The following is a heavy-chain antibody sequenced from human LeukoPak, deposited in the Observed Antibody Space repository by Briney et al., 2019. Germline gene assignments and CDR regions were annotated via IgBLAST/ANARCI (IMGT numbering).Heavy chain of an antibody. CDR2: ISGSGGST. Sequence: GGSLRLSCAASGFTFSSYAMSWVRQAPGKGLEWVSAISGSGGSTYYAGSVKGRFTISRDNSKNTLYLQMNSLRAEDTAVYYCAKDSTGFYYYGSGSYYPLYFDYWGQGTLVTVSS. J-gene: IGHJ4*02. V-gene: IGHV3-23*01. CDR1: GFTFSSYA. CDR3: AKDSTGFYYYGSGSYYPLYFDY. D-gene: IGHD3-10*01.